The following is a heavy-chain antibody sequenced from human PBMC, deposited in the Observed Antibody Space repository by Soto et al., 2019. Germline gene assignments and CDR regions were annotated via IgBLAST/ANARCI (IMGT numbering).Heavy chain of an antibody. CDR2: ISYDGSNK. Sequence: QVQLVESGGGVVQPGRSLRLSCAASGFTFSSYGMHWVRQAPGKGLEWVAVISYDGSNKYYADSVKGRFTISRDNSKSTRYVHKNSLRCEDPAVYYCARYDGWDYWGQGTPDTVSS. V-gene: IGHV3-30*03. CDR3: ARYDGWDY. J-gene: IGHJ4*02. D-gene: IGHD6-19*01. CDR1: GFTFSSYG.